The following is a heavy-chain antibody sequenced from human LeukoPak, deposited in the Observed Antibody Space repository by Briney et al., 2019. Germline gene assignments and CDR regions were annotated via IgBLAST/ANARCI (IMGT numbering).Heavy chain of an antibody. D-gene: IGHD2-2*01. V-gene: IGHV4-34*01. CDR3: ARRSTSFPFDP. Sequence: PSETLSLTCAVYGGSFRGFYWGWDRPPPGKGPEWIGEINHSGSTNYNPSLKSRVTISVDTSKNQFSLKLSSVTAADTAVYYCARRSTSFPFDPWGQGTLVTVSS. CDR2: INHSGST. J-gene: IGHJ5*02. CDR1: GGSFRGFY.